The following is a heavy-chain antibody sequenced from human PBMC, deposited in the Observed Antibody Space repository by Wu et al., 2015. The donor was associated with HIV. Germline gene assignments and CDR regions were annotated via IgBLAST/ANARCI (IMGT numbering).Heavy chain of an antibody. CDR2: IIPMYGKP. D-gene: IGHD2-15*01. J-gene: IGHJ6*02. CDR1: GGSFSDYA. Sequence: QVQLVQSGAGVKKPGSSVKVSCKASGGSFSDYAISWVRQAPGQGLEWMGRIIPMYGKPIDAQKFQGRITITADDSTSTVDMELSSLRPEDTAVYFCARDRDGGGFYYGMDVWGQGTTVTVSS. CDR3: ARDRDGGGFYYGMDV. V-gene: IGHV1-69*18.